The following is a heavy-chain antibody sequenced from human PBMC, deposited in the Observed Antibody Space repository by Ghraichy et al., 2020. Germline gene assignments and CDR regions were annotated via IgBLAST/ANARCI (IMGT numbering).Heavy chain of an antibody. CDR2: ISGSGGST. D-gene: IGHD3-22*01. Sequence: GGSLRLSCAASGFTFSSYAMSWVRQAPGKGLEWVSAISGSGGSTYYADSVKGRFTISRDNSKNTLYLQMNSLRAEDTAVYYCANIGGEVVVITNGWFDPWGQGTLVTVSS. J-gene: IGHJ5*02. V-gene: IGHV3-23*01. CDR3: ANIGGEVVVITNGWFDP. CDR1: GFTFSSYA.